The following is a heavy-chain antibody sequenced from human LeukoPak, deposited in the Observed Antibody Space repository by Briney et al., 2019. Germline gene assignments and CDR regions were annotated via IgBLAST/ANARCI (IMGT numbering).Heavy chain of an antibody. D-gene: IGHD6-13*01. V-gene: IGHV4-4*07. Sequence: MPSETLSLTCTVSGGSISSYYWSWIRQPAGKGLEWIGRIYTSGSTNYNPSLKSRVTMSVDTSKNQFPLKLSSVTAADTAVYYCAREEQLVRGSYHYYYYMDVWGKGITVTVSS. CDR1: GGSISSYY. CDR3: AREEQLVRGSYHYYYYMDV. J-gene: IGHJ6*03. CDR2: IYTSGST.